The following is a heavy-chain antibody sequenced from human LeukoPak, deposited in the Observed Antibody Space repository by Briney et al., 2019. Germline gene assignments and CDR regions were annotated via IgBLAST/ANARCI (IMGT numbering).Heavy chain of an antibody. CDR3: ARRRAYSSSWYANRYYFDY. CDR1: GYSFTTYW. Sequence: GESLKISCKGSGYSFTTYWITWVRQMPGKGPEWMGRIDPSDSSTNYSPSFQGRVSMSADKSINTAYLQWSSLKASDTAFYYCARRRAYSSSWYANRYYFDYWGQGTLVTVSA. CDR2: IDPSDSST. D-gene: IGHD6-13*01. V-gene: IGHV5-10-1*01. J-gene: IGHJ4*02.